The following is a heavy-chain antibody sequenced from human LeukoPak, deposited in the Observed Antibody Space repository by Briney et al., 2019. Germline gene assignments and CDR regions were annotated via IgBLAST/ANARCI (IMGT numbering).Heavy chain of an antibody. Sequence: ASVKVSCKASGYTFTSYDINWVRQATGQGLEWMGWMNPNSGNTGYAQKFQGRVTMTRNTSISTAYMELSSLRPEDTAVYYCARSDSSSWYPHYYYYYYGMDVWGQGTTVTVSS. V-gene: IGHV1-8*01. J-gene: IGHJ6*02. CDR2: MNPNSGNT. CDR1: GYTFTSYD. D-gene: IGHD6-13*01. CDR3: ARSDSSSWYPHYYYYYYGMDV.